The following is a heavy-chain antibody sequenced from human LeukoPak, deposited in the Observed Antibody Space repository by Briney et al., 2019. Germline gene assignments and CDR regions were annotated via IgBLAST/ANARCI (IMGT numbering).Heavy chain of an antibody. CDR3: ARQLYSSGSYYAPMDV. Sequence: SETLSLTCTVSGGSISTSSYYWGWVRQPPGKGLEWIGNIFYSGSTYYSPSLKSRVTISLDTSRNQFSLKLSSVTATDTAVYYCARQLYSSGSYYAPMDVWGKGTTVTISS. D-gene: IGHD3-10*01. V-gene: IGHV4-39*01. CDR2: IFYSGST. J-gene: IGHJ6*03. CDR1: GGSISTSSYY.